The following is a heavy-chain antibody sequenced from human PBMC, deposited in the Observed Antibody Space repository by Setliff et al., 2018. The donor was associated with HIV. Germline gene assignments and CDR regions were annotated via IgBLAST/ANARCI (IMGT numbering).Heavy chain of an antibody. CDR1: NASISAFY. D-gene: IGHD3-3*01. V-gene: IGHV4-34*01. CDR2: ISHTGST. J-gene: IGHJ5*02. CDR3: ARVWLHYDADILRFDP. Sequence: SETLSLTCGVHNASISAFYWNWIRQPPGKGLEWIGEISHTGSTYYNPSLRSRVTMSIDTSKNQFSLKLDSVTAADTAIYYCARVWLHYDADILRFDPGGQGILVTVS.